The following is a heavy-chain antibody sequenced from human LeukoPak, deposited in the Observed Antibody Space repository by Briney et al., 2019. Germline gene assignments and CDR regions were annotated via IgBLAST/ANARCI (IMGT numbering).Heavy chain of an antibody. D-gene: IGHD3-10*01. Sequence: GESLKISCKGSGYSLTSYWIGWVRQMPGKGLEWMGIIYLGDSDTRYSPSFQGQVTISADKSISTAYLQWSSLKASDTAMYYCARQSLSYYYGSGSYRHYDYYYMDVWGKGTTVTVSS. CDR3: ARQSLSYYYGSGSYRHYDYYYMDV. V-gene: IGHV5-51*01. J-gene: IGHJ6*03. CDR2: IYLGDSDT. CDR1: GYSLTSYW.